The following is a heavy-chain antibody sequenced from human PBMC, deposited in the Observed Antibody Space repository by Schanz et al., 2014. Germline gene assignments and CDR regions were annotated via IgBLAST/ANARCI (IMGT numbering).Heavy chain of an antibody. CDR3: AKDVDFWSGYYLDY. V-gene: IGHV3-21*01. CDR1: GFTFSSYS. J-gene: IGHJ4*02. Sequence: EVQLVESGGGLVKPGGSLRLSCAASGFTFSSYSMNWVRQAPGKGLEWVSSISSSSSYIYYADSVKGRFTISRDNAKNTLYLQMNSLRSEDTAVYYCAKDVDFWSGYYLDYWGQGTLVTVSS. CDR2: ISSSSSYI. D-gene: IGHD3-3*01.